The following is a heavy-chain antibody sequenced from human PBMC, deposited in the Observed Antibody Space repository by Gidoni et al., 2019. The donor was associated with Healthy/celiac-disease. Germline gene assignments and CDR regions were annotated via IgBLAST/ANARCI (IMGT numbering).Heavy chain of an antibody. CDR2: IWYDGSNK. CDR1: GFTFSSYG. J-gene: IGHJ6*02. D-gene: IGHD2-15*01. CDR3: ARGGYCSGGSCYSFSTHYYYYGMDV. V-gene: IGHV3-33*01. Sequence: QVQLVESGGGVVQPGRSLRLSCAASGFTFSSYGMHGVRQAPGKGLEWVAVIWYDGSNKYYADSVKGRFTISRDNSKNTLYLQMNSLRAEDTAVYYCARGGYCSGGSCYSFSTHYYYYGMDVWGQGTTVTVSS.